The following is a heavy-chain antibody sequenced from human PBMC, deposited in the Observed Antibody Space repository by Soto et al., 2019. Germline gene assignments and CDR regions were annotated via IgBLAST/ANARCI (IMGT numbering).Heavy chain of an antibody. CDR1: VFIFDDHV. CDR3: GSQPVLYGIDY. CDR2: ITWNSGMV. V-gene: IGHV3-9*01. J-gene: IGHJ4*02. Sequence: EVQLVESGGGLVQPGRSLRLSCAASVFIFDDHVMNCVRLSPGKGLEWVSGITWNSGMVGYADSVKGRFTISRDYAKNSLYLEMNSLSTEDTAVYYCGSQPVLYGIDYWGQGTLVTVSS. D-gene: IGHD3-10*01.